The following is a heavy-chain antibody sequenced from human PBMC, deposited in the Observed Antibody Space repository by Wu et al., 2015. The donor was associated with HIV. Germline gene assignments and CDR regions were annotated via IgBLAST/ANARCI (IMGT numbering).Heavy chain of an antibody. CDR1: GFTFTTYD. J-gene: IGHJ4*02. Sequence: QVQLVQSGAEVKKPGSSVKVSCKASGFTFTTYDIHWVRQATGQGLEWMGWMNPNSGNTGFAQKFQGRVTMTRNTSISTAYMELSSLRSEDTAVYYCVRGRSYFASSSYGYWGQGTVVTVSS. V-gene: IGHV1-8*01. D-gene: IGHD3-10*01. CDR2: MNPNSGNT. CDR3: VRGRSYFASSSYGY.